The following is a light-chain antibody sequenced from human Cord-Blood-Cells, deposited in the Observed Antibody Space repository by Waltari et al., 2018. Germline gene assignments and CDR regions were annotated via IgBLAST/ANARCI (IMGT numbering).Light chain of an antibody. J-gene: IGKJ1*01. CDR3: QQYNNWPWT. Sequence: EIVMTQSPATLSVSPGERATLSCRASQSVSSNLAWYQQKPGQAPRLLIYGASTRATGIPDRFSGSGSGTEFTLTISSLQSEEFAVYYCQQYNNWPWTLGQGTKVEIK. V-gene: IGKV3-15*01. CDR2: GAS. CDR1: QSVSSN.